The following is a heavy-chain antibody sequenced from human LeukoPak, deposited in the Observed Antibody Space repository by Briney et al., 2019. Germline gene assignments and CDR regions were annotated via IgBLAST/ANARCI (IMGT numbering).Heavy chain of an antibody. CDR3: AKAGRDIVLMVYARTAGGDY. J-gene: IGHJ4*02. CDR1: GFTFSSYA. CDR2: ISYDGSNK. D-gene: IGHD2-8*01. V-gene: IGHV3-30*09. Sequence: GRSLRLSCAASGFTFSSYAMHWVRQAPGKGLEWVAVISYDGSNKYYADSVKGRCAISRDNSKNTLYLQMNSLRAEDTAVYYCAKAGRDIVLMVYARTAGGDYWGQGTRVTVSS.